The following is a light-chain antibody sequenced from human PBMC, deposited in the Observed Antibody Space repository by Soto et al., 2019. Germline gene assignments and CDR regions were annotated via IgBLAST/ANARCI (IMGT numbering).Light chain of an antibody. V-gene: IGLV2-14*01. CDR3: ISYTGSSTSYV. J-gene: IGLJ1*01. CDR1: SSDVGSYDH. CDR2: EVS. Sequence: QSVLTQPASVSGSPGQSITISCGGTSSDVGSYDHVAWYQQFPGKTPKLMIYEVSNRPSGVSSRFSGSKSGNTASLTISGLQAEDEADYCCISYTGSSTSYVFGSGTKVTVL.